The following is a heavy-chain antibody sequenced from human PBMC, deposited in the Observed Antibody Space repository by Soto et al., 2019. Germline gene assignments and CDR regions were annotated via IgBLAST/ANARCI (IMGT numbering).Heavy chain of an antibody. J-gene: IGHJ3*02. CDR3: ARGLAGYSSRVSYAFDI. Sequence: QVQLQQWGAGLLKPSETLSLTCAVYGGSFSGYYWSWIRQPPGKGLEWIGEINHSGSTNYNPSLKSRVTISVDTSKNQFSLKLSSVTAADTAVYYCARGLAGYSSRVSYAFDIWGHGTMVTVSS. D-gene: IGHD6-13*01. V-gene: IGHV4-34*01. CDR2: INHSGST. CDR1: GGSFSGYY.